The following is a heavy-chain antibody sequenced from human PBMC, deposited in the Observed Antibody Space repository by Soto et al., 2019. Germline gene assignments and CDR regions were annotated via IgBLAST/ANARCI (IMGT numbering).Heavy chain of an antibody. CDR2: IKQDGSEK. V-gene: IGHV3-7*01. CDR1: GFTFSSYW. J-gene: IGHJ4*02. Sequence: EVQLVESGGGLVQPGGSLRLSCAASGFTFSSYWMSWVRQAPGKGLEWVANIKQDGSEKYYVDSVKGRFTISRDNAKNSLYVQMNSLRAEDTAVYYCARDLYSGYDWEYLDYWGQGTLVTVSS. D-gene: IGHD5-12*01. CDR3: ARDLYSGYDWEYLDY.